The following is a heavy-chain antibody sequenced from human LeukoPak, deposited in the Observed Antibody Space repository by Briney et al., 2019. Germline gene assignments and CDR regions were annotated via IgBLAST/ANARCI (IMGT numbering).Heavy chain of an antibody. J-gene: IGHJ4*02. CDR3: ARDPPKCSSASCYFDY. CDR2: IGGSSTYI. Sequence: GGSLRLSCAASGFTFSSYTMTWVRQAPGKGLEWVSSIGGSSTYIYYADSVKGRFTISRDNAKNSMFLQMNSLRAEDTAVYYCARDPPKCSSASCYFDYWGQGALVTASS. D-gene: IGHD2-2*01. V-gene: IGHV3-21*01. CDR1: GFTFSSYT.